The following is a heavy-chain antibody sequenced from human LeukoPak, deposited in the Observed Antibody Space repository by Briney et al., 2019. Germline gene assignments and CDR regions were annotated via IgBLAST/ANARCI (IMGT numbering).Heavy chain of an antibody. CDR1: GYTFTDYY. CDR3: ARDRRSHVGTLDY. V-gene: IGHV1-2*02. D-gene: IGHD1-14*01. Sequence: GASVKVSCKASGYTFTDYYIHWVRQAPGQGLEWMGWVNPHSGGTNFAQRFRGRVTMTRDTSITTAYMELSRLESDDTAVYYCARDRRSHVGTLDYWGQGTLVTVSS. CDR2: VNPHSGGT. J-gene: IGHJ4*02.